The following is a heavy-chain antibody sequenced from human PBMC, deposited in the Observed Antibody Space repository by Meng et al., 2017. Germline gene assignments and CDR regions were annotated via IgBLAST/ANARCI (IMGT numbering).Heavy chain of an antibody. CDR3: ARLRFGTAPYYCYGMDV. Sequence: SQTLSLIRAISGDSVSSNSAAWNWIRQSPSRGLEWLGRTYYRSKWYNDYAVSVKSRITINPDTSKNQFSLQLNSVTPGDTAVYYCARLRFGTAPYYCYGMDVWGQGTTVTVSS. V-gene: IGHV6-1*01. CDR2: TYYRSKWYN. D-gene: IGHD1-1*01. J-gene: IGHJ6*02. CDR1: GDSVSSNSAA.